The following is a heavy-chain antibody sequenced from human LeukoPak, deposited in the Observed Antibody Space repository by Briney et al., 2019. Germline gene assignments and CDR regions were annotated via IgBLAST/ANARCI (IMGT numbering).Heavy chain of an antibody. D-gene: IGHD3-10*01. Sequence: PGGSLRLSCAASGFTFSSYAMNWVRQAPAKGLEWVSYISNTGGIIYYAGSVKGRFTISRDNAKNLLYLQMNSLRDEDTAVYYCARDPSGSGSYSDYWGQGTLVTVSS. CDR2: ISNTGGII. CDR3: ARDPSGSGSYSDY. J-gene: IGHJ4*02. CDR1: GFTFSSYA. V-gene: IGHV3-48*02.